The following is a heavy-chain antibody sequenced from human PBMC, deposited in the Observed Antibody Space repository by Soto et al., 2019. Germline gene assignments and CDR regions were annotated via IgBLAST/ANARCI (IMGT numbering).Heavy chain of an antibody. Sequence: TSETLSLTCTFSVASISIYYWSWIRLSAGMGLDWIGRLYTSGSSDYNPSLKSRVTMSADTSKNQFFVKLTSVTAADTAVYYCVRDRYSGYDFWFDPWGQGTMVTVSS. CDR3: VRDRYSGYDFWFDP. D-gene: IGHD5-12*01. CDR2: LYTSGSS. J-gene: IGHJ5*02. CDR1: VASISIYY. V-gene: IGHV4-4*07.